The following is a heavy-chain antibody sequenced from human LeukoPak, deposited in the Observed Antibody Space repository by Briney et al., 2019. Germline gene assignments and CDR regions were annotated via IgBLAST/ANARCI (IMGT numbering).Heavy chain of an antibody. CDR2: INSDGSST. CDR3: AREIYGDYYYYMDV. J-gene: IGHJ6*03. Sequence: PGGSLRLSCAASGFTFSSYWMHWVRQAPGKGLVWVSRINSDGSSTSYADSVKGRFTISRDNAKNSLYLQMNSLRAEDTAVYYCAREIYGDYYYYMDVWGKGTTVTVSS. V-gene: IGHV3-74*01. CDR1: GFTFSSYW. D-gene: IGHD4-17*01.